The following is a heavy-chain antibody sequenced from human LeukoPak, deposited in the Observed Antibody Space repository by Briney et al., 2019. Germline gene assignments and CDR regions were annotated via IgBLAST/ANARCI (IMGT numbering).Heavy chain of an antibody. CDR2: IYHSGST. Sequence: PSETLSLTCTVSGGSISSHYWSWIRQPPGKGLEWIGYIYHSGSTKYNPSLKSRVTMSVDTSKNQFSLKLTSVTAADTAVYYCARRLRQNLFDPWGQGTLVTVSS. V-gene: IGHV4-59*08. J-gene: IGHJ5*02. D-gene: IGHD4-17*01. CDR3: ARRLRQNLFDP. CDR1: GGSISSHY.